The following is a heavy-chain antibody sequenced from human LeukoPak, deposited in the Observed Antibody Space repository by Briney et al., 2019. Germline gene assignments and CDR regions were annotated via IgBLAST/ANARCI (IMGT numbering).Heavy chain of an antibody. V-gene: IGHV3-7*01. CDR1: GFTFSNSW. Sequence: PGGSLGLSCAASGFTFSNSWMTWVRQVPGKGLEWVATINGEGSDKYYVDSVKGRFIISRDNAKNSLHLQMSSLRVEDTAVYYCLDLGHSDCGQGTQVTVSS. D-gene: IGHD5-12*01. J-gene: IGHJ4*02. CDR3: LDLGHSD. CDR2: INGEGSDK.